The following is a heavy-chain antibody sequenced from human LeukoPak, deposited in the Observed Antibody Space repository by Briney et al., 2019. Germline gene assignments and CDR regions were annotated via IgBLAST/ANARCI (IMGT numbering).Heavy chain of an antibody. V-gene: IGHV4-61*01. J-gene: IGHJ3*02. Sequence: SETLSLTCSVSGGSVSSGSYSSSWIRQPPGKGMERIGYIYYSGSTNYPPSLQSPVTISVDTPKNQFSLKLSSVTAADTAVYYCASIYCSSTSCYMWAPYDAFDIWGQGTMVTVSS. D-gene: IGHD2-2*02. CDR2: IYYSGST. CDR3: ASIYCSSTSCYMWAPYDAFDI. CDR1: GGSVSSGSYS.